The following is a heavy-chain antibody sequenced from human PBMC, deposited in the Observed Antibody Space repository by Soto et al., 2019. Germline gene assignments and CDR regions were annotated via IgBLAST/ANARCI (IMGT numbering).Heavy chain of an antibody. CDR3: ARDTGYTFGSLNY. J-gene: IGHJ4*02. Sequence: HVELVQSGADVKKPGASVTISCKASGYTFTDYALHWVRQAPGQRLEWMGWMNAGVGNTLYSQKFQGRITITRDTSASTAYMDLNRLKSEDTAIYYCARDTGYTFGSLNYWGPGTLVTVSS. D-gene: IGHD5-18*01. CDR1: GYTFTDYA. CDR2: MNAGVGNT. V-gene: IGHV1-3*01.